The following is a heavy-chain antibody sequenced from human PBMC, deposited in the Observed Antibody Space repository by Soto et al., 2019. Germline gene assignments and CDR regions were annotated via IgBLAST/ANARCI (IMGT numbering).Heavy chain of an antibody. CDR3: APYYYGSGSPMYYFDY. V-gene: IGHV1-69*02. CDR2: IIPILGIA. D-gene: IGHD3-10*01. Sequence: ASVKVSCKASGGTFSSYTISWVLQAPGQGLEWMGRIIPILGIANYAQKFQGRVTITADKSTSTAYMELSSLRSEDTAVYYCAPYYYGSGSPMYYFDYWGQGTLVTVSS. J-gene: IGHJ4*02. CDR1: GGTFSSYT.